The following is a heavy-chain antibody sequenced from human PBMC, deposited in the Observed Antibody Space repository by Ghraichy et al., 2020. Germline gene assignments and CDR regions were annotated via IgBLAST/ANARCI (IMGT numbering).Heavy chain of an antibody. V-gene: IGHV3-23*01. CDR2: ISGSADRT. Sequence: GGSLRLFCAASGFTFDNYAMSWVRQAPGKGLEWVSAISGSADRTYYADSLKGRFTISRDNSKNTLYLQMNSLRVEDTAVYYCAKVLNTVRSTIPEFDYWSQGTLVTVSP. J-gene: IGHJ4*02. CDR3: AKVLNTVRSTIPEFDY. CDR1: GFTFDNYA. D-gene: IGHD5/OR15-5a*01.